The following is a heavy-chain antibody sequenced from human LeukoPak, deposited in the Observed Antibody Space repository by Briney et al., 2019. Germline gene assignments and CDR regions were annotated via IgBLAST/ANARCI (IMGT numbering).Heavy chain of an antibody. J-gene: IGHJ4*02. CDR2: ISYDGSNK. Sequence: PGGSLRLSCAASGFTFGNYGMHWVRQAPGRGLEWVALISYDGSNKYYADSVKGRFTVSRDNSKNTLYLQMNSLRGEDTAVYYCAKDTAYISGLDYWGQGILVTVSS. CDR3: AKDTAYISGLDY. D-gene: IGHD2-8*02. V-gene: IGHV3-30*18. CDR1: GFTFGNYG.